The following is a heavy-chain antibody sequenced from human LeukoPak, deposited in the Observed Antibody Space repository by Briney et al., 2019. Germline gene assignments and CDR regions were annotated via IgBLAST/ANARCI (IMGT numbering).Heavy chain of an antibody. CDR3: ARDVRAAMVSDWFDP. CDR1: GYTFTSYG. D-gene: IGHD5-18*01. J-gene: IGHJ5*02. CDR2: INPNSGGT. V-gene: IGHV1-2*02. Sequence: ASVKVSCKASGYTFTSYGISWVRQAPGQGLEWMGWINPNSGGTNYAQKFQGRVTMTRDTSISTAYMELSRLRSDDTAVYYCARDVRAAMVSDWFDPWGQGTLVTVSS.